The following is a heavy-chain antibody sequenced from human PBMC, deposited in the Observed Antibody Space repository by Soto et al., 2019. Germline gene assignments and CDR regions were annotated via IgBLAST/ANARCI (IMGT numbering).Heavy chain of an antibody. CDR3: AAVDFPAAAAIPFDY. Sequence: ASVKVSCKASGFTFTSSAVQWVRQARGQRLEWIGWIVVGSGNTNYAQKFQERVTITRDMSTSTAYMELSSLRSEDTAVYYCAAVDFPAAAAIPFDYWGQGTLVTVSS. CDR1: GFTFTSSA. J-gene: IGHJ4*02. V-gene: IGHV1-58*01. D-gene: IGHD6-13*01. CDR2: IVVGSGNT.